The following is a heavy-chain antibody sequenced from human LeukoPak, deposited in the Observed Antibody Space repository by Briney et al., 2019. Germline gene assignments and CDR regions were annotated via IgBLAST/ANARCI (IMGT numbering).Heavy chain of an antibody. J-gene: IGHJ4*02. CDR2: ISGSGGST. CDR1: GFTFSSYA. D-gene: IGHD3-3*01. CDR3: AKAHDFWSGYYSRVFFDY. Sequence: GGSLRLSCAASGFTFSSYAMSWVRQAPGKGLEWVSAISGSGGSTYYADSVKGRFTISRDNSKNTLYLQMNSLRAEDTAVYYCAKAHDFWSGYYSRVFFDYWGQGTLVTVSS. V-gene: IGHV3-23*01.